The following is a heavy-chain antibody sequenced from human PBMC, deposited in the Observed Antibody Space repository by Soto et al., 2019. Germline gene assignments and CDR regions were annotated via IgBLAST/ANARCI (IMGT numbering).Heavy chain of an antibody. CDR1: GFTFDDYT. V-gene: IGHV3-23*01. CDR3: AKERGWFDP. Sequence: GGSLRLSCAASGFTFDDYTMHWIRQAPGKGLEWVSAISGSGGSTYYADSVKGRFTISRDNSKNRLYLQMNSLRAEDTAVYYCAKERGWFDPWGQGTLVTVSS. CDR2: ISGSGGST. J-gene: IGHJ5*02.